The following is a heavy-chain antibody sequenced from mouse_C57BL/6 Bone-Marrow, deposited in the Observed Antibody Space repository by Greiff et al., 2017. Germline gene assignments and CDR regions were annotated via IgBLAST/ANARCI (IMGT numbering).Heavy chain of an antibody. CDR3: TRERRVCAMDY. J-gene: IGHJ4*01. D-gene: IGHD2-10*02. CDR1: GFPFSSYA. V-gene: IGHV5-9-1*02. CDR2: ISSGGDYI. Sequence: VQLKESGEGLVKPGGSLKLSCAASGFPFSSYAMSWVRQTPETRLEWVAYISSGGDYIYYADTVKGRFTISRDNARNTLYLQMSSLKSEDTAMYYCTRERRVCAMDYWGQGTSVTVSS.